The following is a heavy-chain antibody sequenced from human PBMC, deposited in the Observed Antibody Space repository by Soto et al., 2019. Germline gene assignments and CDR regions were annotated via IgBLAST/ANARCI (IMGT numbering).Heavy chain of an antibody. Sequence: QLQLQESGSGLVKPSQTLSLTCVVSGRSINSDACTWSWIRQPPGKGLEYIGSIYQNGGTDYNPSFRGRATTSIDNSMNHLSLHLRSLSAADRAMYFCARIPVTTGFGVDVWGHGTTVTVSS. D-gene: IGHD4-17*01. CDR2: IYQNGGT. CDR1: GRSINSDACT. V-gene: IGHV4-30-2*01. J-gene: IGHJ6*02. CDR3: ARIPVTTGFGVDV.